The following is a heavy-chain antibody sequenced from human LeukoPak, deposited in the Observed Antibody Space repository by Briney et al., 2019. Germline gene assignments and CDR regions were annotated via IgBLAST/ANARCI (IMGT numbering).Heavy chain of an antibody. V-gene: IGHV4-61*01. J-gene: IGHJ6*02. CDR1: GGSVSSGSYY. CDR3: ASTSRSIPGKLVMDV. Sequence: TSETLSLTCTVSGGSVSSGSYYWSWVRQPPGKGLEWIGYTYYSGSTNYNPSLKSRVTISVDTSKNQFSLKLSSVTAADTAVYYCASTSRSIPGKLVMDVWGQGTTVTVSS. CDR2: TYYSGST. D-gene: IGHD3-16*01.